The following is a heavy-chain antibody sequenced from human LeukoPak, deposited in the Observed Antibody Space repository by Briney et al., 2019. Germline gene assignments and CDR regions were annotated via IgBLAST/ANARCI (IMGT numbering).Heavy chain of an antibody. Sequence: ASVKVSCKASGYTFTSYYMHWVRQAPGQGLEWMGIINSSGGSTSYAQKFQGRVTMTRDTSTSTVYMELSSLRSEDTAVYYCARDSPISGSYYGGLGYWGQGTLVTVSS. CDR3: ARDSPISGSYYGGLGY. CDR2: INSSGGST. J-gene: IGHJ4*02. D-gene: IGHD1-26*01. V-gene: IGHV1-46*01. CDR1: GYTFTSYY.